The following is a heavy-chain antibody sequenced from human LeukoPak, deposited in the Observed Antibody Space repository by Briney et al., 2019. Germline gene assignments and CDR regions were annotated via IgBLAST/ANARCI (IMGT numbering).Heavy chain of an antibody. J-gene: IGHJ5*02. Sequence: SETLSLTCTGSGGSISSYYWSWIRQPAGKGLEWIGRIYTSGSTNYNPSLKSRVTMSVDTSKNQFSLKLSSVTAADTAVYYCAREEDYYGSGSYCLLDPWGQGTLVTVSS. V-gene: IGHV4-4*07. CDR3: AREEDYYGSGSYCLLDP. D-gene: IGHD3-10*01. CDR2: IYTSGST. CDR1: GGSISSYY.